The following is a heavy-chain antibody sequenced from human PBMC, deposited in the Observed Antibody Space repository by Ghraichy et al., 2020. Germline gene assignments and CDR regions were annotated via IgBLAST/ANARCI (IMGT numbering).Heavy chain of an antibody. CDR2: ISTSGSVI. J-gene: IGHJ4*02. Sequence: GGSLRLSCAAYGFTFSAYSINWVRQTPEKGLEWISFISTSGSVIHQSDSMKGRFTISRDNGKKLAYLQMNSLRDEDTALYYCTRGYYSNSIDFWGQGTLVTVSS. D-gene: IGHD4-11*01. CDR3: TRGYYSNSIDF. V-gene: IGHV3-48*02. CDR1: GFTFSAYS.